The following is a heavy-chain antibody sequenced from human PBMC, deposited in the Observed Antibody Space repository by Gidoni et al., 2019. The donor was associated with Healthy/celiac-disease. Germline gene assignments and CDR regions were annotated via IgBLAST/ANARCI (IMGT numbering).Heavy chain of an antibody. CDR2: ISSSSSYI. D-gene: IGHD3-10*01. CDR3: ARDGEWHGSGSYLYYYGMDV. Sequence: EVQLVESGGGLVKPGGSLRLSCAASGFTFSSYSMNWVRQAPGKGLEWVSSISSSSSYIYYADSVKGRFTISRDNAKNSLYLQMNSLRAEDTAVYYCARDGEWHGSGSYLYYYGMDVWGQGTTVTVSS. V-gene: IGHV3-21*01. J-gene: IGHJ6*02. CDR1: GFTFSSYS.